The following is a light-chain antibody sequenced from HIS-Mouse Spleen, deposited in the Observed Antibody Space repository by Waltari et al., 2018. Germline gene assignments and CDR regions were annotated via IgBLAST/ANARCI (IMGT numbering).Light chain of an antibody. CDR1: KLGDKY. CDR3: QAWDSSTVV. CDR2: QDS. J-gene: IGLJ2*01. V-gene: IGLV3-1*01. Sequence: VLTQPPSVSVSPGQTASIPCSGDKLGDKYACWYQQKPGQSPVLVIYQDSKRPSGIPERFSGSNSGNTATLTISGTQAMDEADYYCQAWDSSTVVFGGGTKLTVL.